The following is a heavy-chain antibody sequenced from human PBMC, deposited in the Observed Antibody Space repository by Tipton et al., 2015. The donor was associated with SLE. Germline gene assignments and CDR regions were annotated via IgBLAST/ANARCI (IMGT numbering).Heavy chain of an antibody. V-gene: IGHV4-59*11. J-gene: IGHJ4*02. D-gene: IGHD6-19*01. Sequence: TLSLTCTVSGGSISSHYWSWIRQPPGKGPEWIGYIYYSGSTNYNPSLKSRVTISVDTSKNQFSLKLSSVTAADTAVYYCARLIYSSGWDCWGQGTLVTVSS. CDR1: GGSISSHY. CDR2: IYYSGST. CDR3: ARLIYSSGWDC.